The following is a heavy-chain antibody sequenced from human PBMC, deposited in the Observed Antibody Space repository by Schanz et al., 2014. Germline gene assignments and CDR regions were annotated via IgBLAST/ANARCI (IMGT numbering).Heavy chain of an antibody. J-gene: IGHJ3*02. D-gene: IGHD3-10*01. CDR3: AKGRFGELRAIDI. CDR1: GFTFSTST. CDR2: ISGSGGST. Sequence: EVQLVESGGGLVQPGGSLRLSCAASGFTFSTSTMHWVRQAPGKGLEWVSAISGSGGSTYYADSVKGRFTISRDNSKNTLYLQMNSLRAEDTAVYYCAKGRFGELRAIDIWGQGTMVTVSS. V-gene: IGHV3-23*04.